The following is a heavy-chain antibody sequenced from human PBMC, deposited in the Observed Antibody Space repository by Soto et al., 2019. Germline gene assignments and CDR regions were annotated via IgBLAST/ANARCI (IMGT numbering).Heavy chain of an antibody. CDR1: GGTFSSYA. V-gene: IGHV1-69*13. CDR2: IIPIFGTA. J-gene: IGHJ4*02. Sequence: GALVKVSCKASGGTFSSYAISWVRQAPGQGLEWMGGIIPIFGTANYAQKFQGRVTITADESTSTAYMELSSLRSEDTAVYYCARELGYYYDSSGYYPFDYWGQGTLVTVSS. D-gene: IGHD3-22*01. CDR3: ARELGYYYDSSGYYPFDY.